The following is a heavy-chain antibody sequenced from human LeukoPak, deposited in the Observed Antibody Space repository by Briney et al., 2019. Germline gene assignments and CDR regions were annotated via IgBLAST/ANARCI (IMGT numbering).Heavy chain of an antibody. V-gene: IGHV3-23*01. D-gene: IGHD2-15*01. CDR3: AQQVGYCSSGNCYFTY. Sequence: GGSLRLSCAASGFTFSSSDMVWVRQAPGEGLDWVSAISTDGVGTVYADSVKGRFTVSRDNSKNTLYLQMNSLRAEDAAVYYCAQQVGYCSSGNCYFTYWGQGTLVTVSS. CDR1: GFTFSSSD. J-gene: IGHJ1*01. CDR2: ISTDGVGT.